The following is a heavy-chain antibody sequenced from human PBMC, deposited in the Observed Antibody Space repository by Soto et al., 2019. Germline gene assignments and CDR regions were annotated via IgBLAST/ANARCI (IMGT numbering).Heavy chain of an antibody. CDR2: INPNSGGT. D-gene: IGHD6-13*01. J-gene: IGHJ6*02. V-gene: IGHV1-2*04. CDR1: GYTFTGYY. CDR3: ARDPSPIAAAGVGYSGMDV. Sequence: ASVKVSCKASGYTFTGYYMHWVRQAPGQGLEWMGWINPNSGGTNYAQKFQGWVTMTRDTSISTAYMEPSRLRSDDTAVYYCARDPSPIAAAGVGYSGMDVWGQGTTVTVSS.